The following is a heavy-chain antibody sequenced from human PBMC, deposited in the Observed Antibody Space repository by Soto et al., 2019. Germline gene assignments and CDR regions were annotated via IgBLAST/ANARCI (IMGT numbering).Heavy chain of an antibody. CDR3: ARGGFDDAFDI. J-gene: IGHJ3*02. D-gene: IGHD3-22*01. CDR2: INPDTGNT. CDR1: GYSFTNHG. V-gene: IGHV1-18*04. Sequence: QVQLVQSGAELKKPGASVTISCKASGYSFTNHGINWVRQAPGQGLEWMGWINPDTGNTNYLQRLQGTVTMTTDTSTSTVYMELRSLRSDDTAIYYCARGGFDDAFDIWGQWTLVTVSS.